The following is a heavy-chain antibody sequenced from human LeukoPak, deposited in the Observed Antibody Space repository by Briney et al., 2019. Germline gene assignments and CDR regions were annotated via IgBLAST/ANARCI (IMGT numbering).Heavy chain of an antibody. J-gene: IGHJ4*02. CDR1: GGSISSYY. Sequence: SETLSLTCTVSGGSISSYYWSWIRQPAGKGLEWIGRIYTSGSTSYNPSLKSRVTMSVDTSKNQFSLKLSSVTAADTAVYYCARDFFYGGNRYYFDDWGQGTLVTVSS. V-gene: IGHV4-4*07. CDR2: IYTSGST. D-gene: IGHD4-23*01. CDR3: ARDFFYGGNRYYFDD.